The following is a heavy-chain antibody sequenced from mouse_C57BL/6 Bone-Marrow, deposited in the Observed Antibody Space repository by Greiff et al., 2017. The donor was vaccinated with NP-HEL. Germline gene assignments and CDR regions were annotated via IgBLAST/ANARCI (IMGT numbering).Heavy chain of an antibody. V-gene: IGHV5-4*01. CDR1: GFTFSSYA. J-gene: IGHJ3*01. D-gene: IGHD1-1*01. CDR3: ARDHYGSSYGGFAY. CDR2: ISDGGSYT. Sequence: EVQRVESGGGLVKPGGSLKLSCAASGFTFSSYAMSWVRQTPEKRLEWVATISDGGSYTSYPDNVKGRFTISRDNAKNNLYLQMSHLKSEDTAMYYCARDHYGSSYGGFAYWGQGTLVTVSA.